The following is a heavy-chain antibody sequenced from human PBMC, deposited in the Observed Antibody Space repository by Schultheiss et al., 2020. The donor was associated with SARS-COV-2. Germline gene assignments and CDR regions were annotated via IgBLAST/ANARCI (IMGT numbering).Heavy chain of an antibody. CDR3: ARSANYVLDI. V-gene: IGHV3-48*01. J-gene: IGHJ3*02. CDR1: GFAFSTYK. Sequence: GGSLRLSCAASGFAFSTYKMNWVRQAPGKGLEWLSYISTSSDIIYYADSVKGRFTISRDNAKNSLYLQMNSLRAGDTAVYYCARSANYVLDIWGQGTVVTVSS. D-gene: IGHD3-10*02. CDR2: ISTSSDII.